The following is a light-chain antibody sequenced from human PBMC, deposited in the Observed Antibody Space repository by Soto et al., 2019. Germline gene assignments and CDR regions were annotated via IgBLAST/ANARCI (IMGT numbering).Light chain of an antibody. J-gene: IGKJ2*01. CDR2: WAS. Sequence: DIVMTQSPDSLAVSLGERATINCKSSQSVLYSPNNKNYLAWYQQKPGQPPKLLIYWASTRESGVPDRFSGSGSGTDFTLTISSLQAEDAAVYYCQQYYSTPYTFGQGTKLEIK. CDR1: QSVLYSPNNKNY. V-gene: IGKV4-1*01. CDR3: QQYYSTPYT.